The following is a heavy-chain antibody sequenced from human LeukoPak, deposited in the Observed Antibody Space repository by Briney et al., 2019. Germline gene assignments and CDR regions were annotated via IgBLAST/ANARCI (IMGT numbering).Heavy chain of an antibody. Sequence: PSQTLSLTCVISGDRVSSTSAAWNWIRQSPSRGLEWMGRTYYRSKWYNDYAVSVKSRITINPDTSKNQFSLQLNSVTPEDTAVYFCARGDCSSTACPIDYWGQGTLVTVSS. V-gene: IGHV6-1*01. CDR3: ARGDCSSTACPIDY. CDR1: GDRVSSTSAA. CDR2: TYYRSKWYN. D-gene: IGHD2-2*01. J-gene: IGHJ4*02.